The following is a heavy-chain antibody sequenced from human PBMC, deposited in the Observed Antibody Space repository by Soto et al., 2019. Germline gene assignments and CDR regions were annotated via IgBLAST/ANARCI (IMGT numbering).Heavy chain of an antibody. D-gene: IGHD3-16*01. CDR1: GGSIKVGGYY. CDR3: ERLAYIDYSN. J-gene: IGHJ1*01. Sequence: SETMSLTCTVSGGSIKVGGYYWGWIRQPPGKGLEWVGTIYYSGTTYYNPSLKSRLTISVETSKNRFSLELSSVTAADTAYYFRERLAYIDYSNWGKGTLGIESS. V-gene: IGHV4-39*02. CDR2: IYYSGTT.